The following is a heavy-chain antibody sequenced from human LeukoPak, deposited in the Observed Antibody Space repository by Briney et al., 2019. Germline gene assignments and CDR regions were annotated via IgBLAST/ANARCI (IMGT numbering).Heavy chain of an antibody. CDR3: ARVSGSYSPLVY. CDR2: INTDGSST. Sequence: GGSLRLSCAASGFTFSSYWMHWVRQAPGKGLVWVSRINTDGSSTSYADFVKGRFTISRDNAENTQYLQMNSLRAEDTAVYYCARVSGSYSPLVYWGQGTLVTVSS. CDR1: GFTFSSYW. V-gene: IGHV3-74*01. D-gene: IGHD1-26*01. J-gene: IGHJ4*02.